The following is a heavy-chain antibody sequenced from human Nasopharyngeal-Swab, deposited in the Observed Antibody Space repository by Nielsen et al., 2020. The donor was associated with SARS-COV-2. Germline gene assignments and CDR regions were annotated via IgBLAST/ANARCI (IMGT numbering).Heavy chain of an antibody. D-gene: IGHD1-26*01. J-gene: IGHJ3*02. V-gene: IGHV5-51*01. CDR1: GYSFTSYW. CDR3: ARTVYSGSYYQNDAFDI. CDR2: IYPGDSDT. Sequence: GESLKISCKGSGYSFTSYWIGWVRQMPGKGLEWMGIIYPGDSDTRYSPSFQGQVTISADKSISTAYLQWSSLKASDTATYYCARTVYSGSYYQNDAFDIWGQGTMVTVSS.